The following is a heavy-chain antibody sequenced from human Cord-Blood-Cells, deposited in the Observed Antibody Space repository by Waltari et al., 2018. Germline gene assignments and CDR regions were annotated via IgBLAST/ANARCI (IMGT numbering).Heavy chain of an antibody. J-gene: IGHJ4*02. V-gene: IGHV3-30-3*01. D-gene: IGHD6-13*01. Sequence: QVQLVESGGGVVQLGRSLSLSCAASGLPFRSFAMPCVRQAPGKGLEWVAVISYDGSNKYYADSVKGRFTISRDNSKNTLYLQMNSLRAEDTAVYYCAGVSIAAAGTDDYWGQGTLVTVSS. CDR3: AGVSIAAAGTDDY. CDR1: GLPFRSFA. CDR2: ISYDGSNK.